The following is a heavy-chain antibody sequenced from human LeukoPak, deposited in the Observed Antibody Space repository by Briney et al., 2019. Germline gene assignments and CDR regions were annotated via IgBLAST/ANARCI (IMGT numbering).Heavy chain of an antibody. CDR3: ARDLRGLFRATITDYYYYMDV. CDR1: GGTFSSYA. Sequence: GASVKVSCKASGGTFSSYAISWVRQAPGQGLEWMGGIIPIFGTANYAQKFQGRVTITTGESTSTAYMELSSLRSEDTAVYYCARDLRGLFRATITDYYYYMDVWGKGTTVTVSS. J-gene: IGHJ6*03. V-gene: IGHV1-69*05. D-gene: IGHD5-12*01. CDR2: IIPIFGTA.